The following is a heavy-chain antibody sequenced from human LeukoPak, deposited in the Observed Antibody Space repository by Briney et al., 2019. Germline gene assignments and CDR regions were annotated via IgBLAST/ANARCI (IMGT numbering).Heavy chain of an antibody. Sequence: GESLKISCKGSGYSFSSYWIGWVRQIPGKGLEWMGIIYPGDSDTRYSPSFQGQVTISADESINTAYLQWSSLKASDTAMYYCARQPMVRGSVDYWGQGTLVTVSS. CDR2: IYPGDSDT. J-gene: IGHJ4*02. CDR1: GYSFSSYW. CDR3: ARQPMVRGSVDY. V-gene: IGHV5-51*01. D-gene: IGHD3-10*01.